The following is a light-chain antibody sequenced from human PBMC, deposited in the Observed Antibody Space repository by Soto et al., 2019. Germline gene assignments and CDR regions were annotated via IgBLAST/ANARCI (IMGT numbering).Light chain of an antibody. CDR3: ATWDSSLSVVV. CDR2: DIN. CDR1: NSNIGSNY. V-gene: IGLV1-51*01. J-gene: IGLJ3*02. Sequence: QAVVTQPPSVSATPGQKVTISCSGTNSNIGSNYVSWYQHLPGAAPKLLIYDINKRPSGSPARFSGSKSGTSATLGISGLQTGDEAVYYCATWDSSLSVVVFGGGTQLTVL.